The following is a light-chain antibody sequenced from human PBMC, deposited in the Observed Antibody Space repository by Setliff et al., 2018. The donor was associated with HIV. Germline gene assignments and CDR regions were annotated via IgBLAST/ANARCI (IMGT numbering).Light chain of an antibody. V-gene: IGKV1-39*01. Sequence: DIQMTQSPSSLSASVGDRITITCRASQSINSYLNWYQQKPGKAPKLLVYAASSLQGGVPSRFSGSGSGTDFTPTVSSLQPEDVATYYCQQSYSTPHTFGQGT. CDR2: AAS. J-gene: IGKJ1*01. CDR3: QQSYSTPHT. CDR1: QSINSY.